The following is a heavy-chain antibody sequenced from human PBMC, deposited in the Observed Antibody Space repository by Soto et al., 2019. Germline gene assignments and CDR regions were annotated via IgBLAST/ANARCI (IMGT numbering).Heavy chain of an antibody. CDR1: GGSISSGDNY. V-gene: IGHV4-30-4*01. J-gene: IGHJ4*02. D-gene: IGHD3-22*01. CDR2: IYYSGST. Sequence: PSETLSLTCTVSGGSISSGDNYWSWIRQPPGKGLEWIGYIYYSGSTSYNPSLKSRVTISVDTSKSQFSLRLSSVTAADTAVYYCARDYYYDSSGYSHYFDYWGQGTLVTVSS. CDR3: ARDYYYDSSGYSHYFDY.